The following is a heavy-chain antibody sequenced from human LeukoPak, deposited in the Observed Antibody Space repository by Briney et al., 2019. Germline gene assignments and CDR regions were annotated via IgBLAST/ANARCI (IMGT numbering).Heavy chain of an antibody. CDR1: GGSISLYD. V-gene: IGHV4-4*07. D-gene: IGHD2-15*01. CDR3: AKIGGLAFDY. J-gene: IGHJ4*02. CDR2: IYTSGNS. Sequence: PSETLSLTCSVSGGSISLYDWSCIRQPAGKGLEWGGRIYTSGNSNYTPSLKRRVTMPVNTTNTQFSLKLTSATAADTAVYYCAKIGGLAFDYWGQGALVTVSS.